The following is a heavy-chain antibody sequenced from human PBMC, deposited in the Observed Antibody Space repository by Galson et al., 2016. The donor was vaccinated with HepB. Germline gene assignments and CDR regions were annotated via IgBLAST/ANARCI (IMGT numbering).Heavy chain of an antibody. V-gene: IGHV4-59*08. CDR1: GGSISRDYY. Sequence: SETLSLTCIVSGGSISRDYYWSWFRQPPEKGLEWIGYAFYSGITNYNPSLKSRVTISIDTAKNQFSLKLSSVTAADTAVYYCARGEGYNLYWGQGTLVTVSS. J-gene: IGHJ4*02. CDR2: AFYSGIT. CDR3: ARGEGYNLY. D-gene: IGHD5-24*01.